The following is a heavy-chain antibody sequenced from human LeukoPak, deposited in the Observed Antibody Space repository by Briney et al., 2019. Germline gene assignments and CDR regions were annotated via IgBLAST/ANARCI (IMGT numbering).Heavy chain of an antibody. Sequence: GGSLRLPCAASGFTFSSYAMSWVRQAPGKGLEWVSAISGSGGSTYYADSVRGRFTISRDNSKNALYLQMNSLRVEDTAVYYCAIDPNWGTHSWGQGVLVTVSS. V-gene: IGHV3-23*01. CDR1: GFTFSSYA. D-gene: IGHD7-27*01. CDR3: AIDPNWGTHS. J-gene: IGHJ4*02. CDR2: ISGSGGST.